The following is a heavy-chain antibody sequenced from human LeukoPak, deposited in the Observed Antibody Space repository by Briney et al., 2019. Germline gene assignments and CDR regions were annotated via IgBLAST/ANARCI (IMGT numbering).Heavy chain of an antibody. CDR3: ARGFYGSGSQFDY. J-gene: IGHJ4*02. CDR1: GGSISSGDYP. V-gene: IGHV4-30-2*01. CDR2: IFHTGHT. Sequence: SETLSLTCAVFGGSISSGDYPWSWIRQPPGKGLEWIGYIFHTGHTSYNPSLKSRVTISVDMSKNQLSLKLSSVTAADTAVYYCARGFYGSGSQFDYWGQGTLATVSS. D-gene: IGHD3-10*01.